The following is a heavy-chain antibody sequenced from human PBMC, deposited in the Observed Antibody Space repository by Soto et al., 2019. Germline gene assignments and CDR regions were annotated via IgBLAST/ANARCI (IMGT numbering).Heavy chain of an antibody. CDR2: IYWDDDK. CDR3: AHRVLRTVFGLVTTTAIYFDF. V-gene: IGHV2-5*02. J-gene: IGHJ4*02. CDR1: GFSLTTRGVG. Sequence: QITLNESGPTLVKPTQTLTLTCTFSGFSLTTRGVGVGWIRQSPGKAPEWLALIYWDDDKRYSPSLKSRLTITKDPSKNRVVLTMANLDTADTATYYCAHRVLRTVFGLVTTTAIYFDFWGQGTPVAVSS. D-gene: IGHD3-3*01.